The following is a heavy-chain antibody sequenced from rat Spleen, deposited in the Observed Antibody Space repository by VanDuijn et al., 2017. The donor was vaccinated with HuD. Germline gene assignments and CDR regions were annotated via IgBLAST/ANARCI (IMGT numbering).Heavy chain of an antibody. D-gene: IGHD5-1*01. V-gene: IGHV2-1*01. Sequence: QVQLKESGPGLVQPSQTLSLTCTVSGFSLTTNTVHWVRQPPGKGLEWMGGIWNGGSTTYNSLLKSRLSISRDTSKSQVFLKMNSLQTEDTATYYCARDWEASFAYWGQGVMVTVSS. CDR3: ARDWEASFAY. CDR1: GFSLTTNT. CDR2: IWNGGST. J-gene: IGHJ2*01.